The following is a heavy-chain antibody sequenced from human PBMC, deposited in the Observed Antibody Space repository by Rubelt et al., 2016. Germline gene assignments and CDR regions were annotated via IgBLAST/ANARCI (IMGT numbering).Heavy chain of an antibody. D-gene: IGHD2-15*01. CDR3: ARDVGYCSGGSCPPDY. Sequence: TSGSTNYNPSLKSRVTMSVDTSKNQFSLKLSSVTAADTAVYYCARDVGYCSGGSCPPDYWGQGTLVTVSS. CDR2: TSGST. J-gene: IGHJ4*02. V-gene: IGHV4-4*07.